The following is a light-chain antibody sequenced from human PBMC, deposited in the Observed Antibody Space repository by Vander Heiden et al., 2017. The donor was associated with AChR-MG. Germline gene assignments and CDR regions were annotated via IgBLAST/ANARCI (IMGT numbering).Light chain of an antibody. J-gene: IGKJ2*01. CDR2: DAS. V-gene: IGKV1-5*01. Sequence: DIQMTQSPSTLSASVGARITITCRASQSISSWLAWYQQKPGKAPKLLIYDASSLQSGVPSRFSGSGSGTEFTLTISSLQPDDFATYYCQQCNSYPYTFGQGTKLEIK. CDR3: QQCNSYPYT. CDR1: QSISSW.